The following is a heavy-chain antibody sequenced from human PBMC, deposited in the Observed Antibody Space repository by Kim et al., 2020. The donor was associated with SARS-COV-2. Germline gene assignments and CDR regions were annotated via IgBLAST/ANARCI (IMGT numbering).Heavy chain of an antibody. V-gene: IGHV3-7*03. D-gene: IGHD6-25*01. J-gene: IGHJ2*01. CDR3: ARAGRAHPRLLPGY. CDR1: GFTFSSYG. Sequence: GGSLRLSCAASGFTFSSYGMSCVRKAPGKGLEWVAIISQGGSEKYYVDSAKGRFTISRDNAKNALYLQMNILRAEDTAGYYCARAGRAHPRLLPGY. CDR2: ISQGGSEK.